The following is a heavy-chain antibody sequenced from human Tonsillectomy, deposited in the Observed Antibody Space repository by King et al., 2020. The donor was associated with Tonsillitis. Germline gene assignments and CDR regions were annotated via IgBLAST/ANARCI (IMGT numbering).Heavy chain of an antibody. V-gene: IGHV4-39*07. D-gene: IGHD3-22*01. CDR3: ARQGMESSVFYQSYWYFDL. J-gene: IGHJ2*01. CDR2: IYYTGST. Sequence: LQLQESGPGLVKPSETLSLTCTVSGGSISSSYYWGWIRQPPGKGLEWIGSIYYTGSTYYNPSLKSRVTISDEPSKNQFSLNLSSVTAADPAVYYCARQGMESSVFYQSYWYFDLWGRGTLVTVSS. CDR1: GGSISSSYY.